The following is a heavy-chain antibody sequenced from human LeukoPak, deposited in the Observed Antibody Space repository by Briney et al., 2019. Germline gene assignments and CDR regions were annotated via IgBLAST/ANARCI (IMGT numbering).Heavy chain of an antibody. Sequence: GESLKISCKGSEYSFTSYWIGWVRQMPGKGLEWRGIVYPGDSDTRYSPSFQGQVTISADKSISTSYLQWSSLKASDTAMYYCARLTTYYDILTGGYGMDVWGQGTTVTVSS. J-gene: IGHJ6*02. V-gene: IGHV5-51*01. CDR2: VYPGDSDT. D-gene: IGHD3-9*01. CDR1: EYSFTSYW. CDR3: ARLTTYYDILTGGYGMDV.